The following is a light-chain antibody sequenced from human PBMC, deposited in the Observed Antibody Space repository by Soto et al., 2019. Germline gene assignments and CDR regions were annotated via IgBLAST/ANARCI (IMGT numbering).Light chain of an antibody. CDR1: QSVLYSSNNKNY. J-gene: IGKJ4*01. CDR2: WAS. Sequence: DIVMTQSPDFLAVSLGERATINCKSSQSVLYSSNNKNYLAWYQQKPGQPPQLIFYWASTRESGVPDRFSGSGSGTDFSVTLSSLQAEDVAVYFCQQYYSNPFTFGGGTKVEMK. CDR3: QQYYSNPFT. V-gene: IGKV4-1*01.